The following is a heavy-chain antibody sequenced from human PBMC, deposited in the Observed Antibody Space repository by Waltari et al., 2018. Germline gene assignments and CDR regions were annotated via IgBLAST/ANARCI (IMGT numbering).Heavy chain of an antibody. CDR2: MNPKSGNA. J-gene: IGHJ5*02. CDR3: ARGAVPGKGANWFDP. D-gene: IGHD3-16*01. CDR1: GYTFTGYD. V-gene: IGHV1-8*01. Sequence: QVQLVQSGAEVKKPGASVKVSCKASGYTFTGYDINWVRQATGQGLEGMGWMNPKSGNAYSTPKFQDRVIMTTDISTSTVYMELNSLRPDDTCVYFCARGAVPGKGANWFDPWGQGTLVIVSS.